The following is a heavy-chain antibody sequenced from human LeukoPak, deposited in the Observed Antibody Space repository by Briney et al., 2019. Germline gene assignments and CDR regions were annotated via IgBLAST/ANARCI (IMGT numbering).Heavy chain of an antibody. Sequence: TGGSLRLSCAASGFTFSSYEMNWVRQAPGKGLEWVSYISSSGSTIYYADSVKGRFTISRDNAKNSLYLQMNSLRAEDTAVYYCARGGSGSYYTIFGYWGQGTLVTVSS. D-gene: IGHD3-10*01. V-gene: IGHV3-48*03. CDR2: ISSSGSTI. J-gene: IGHJ4*02. CDR3: ARGGSGSYYTIFGY. CDR1: GFTFSSYE.